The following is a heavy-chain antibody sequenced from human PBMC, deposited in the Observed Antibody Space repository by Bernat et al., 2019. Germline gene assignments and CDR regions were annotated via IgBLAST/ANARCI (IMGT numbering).Heavy chain of an antibody. CDR1: GFSFSSYD. CDR2: FTGSGTNI. V-gene: IGHV3-48*01. CDR3: ARGGGAFDI. J-gene: IGHJ3*02. Sequence: EVQLVESGGGLVQPGGSLRLSCAASGFSFSSYDMNWVRQAPGKGLEWVSLFTGSGTNIYNANAVKGRFTVSRDNAKTSLYLQMNSLRAEDTGVYYCARGGGAFDIWGQGTMVTVSS.